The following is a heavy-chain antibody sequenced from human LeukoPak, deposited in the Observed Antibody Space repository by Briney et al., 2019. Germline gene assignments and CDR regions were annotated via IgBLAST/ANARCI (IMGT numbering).Heavy chain of an antibody. CDR1: GFTFSSYA. CDR3: ARGQYYYDSSGYPVDY. V-gene: IGHV3-23*01. Sequence: GGSLRLSCAASGFTFSSYAMSWVRQAPGKGLEWVSAISGSGGSTYYADSVKGRFTISRDNSKNTLYLQMNSLRAEDTAVYYCARGQYYYDSSGYPVDYWGQGTLVTVSS. J-gene: IGHJ4*02. D-gene: IGHD3-22*01. CDR2: ISGSGGST.